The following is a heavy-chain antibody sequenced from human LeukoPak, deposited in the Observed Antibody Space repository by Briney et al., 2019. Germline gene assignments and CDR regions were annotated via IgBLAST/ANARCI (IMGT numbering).Heavy chain of an antibody. CDR2: IQQDGSVQ. CDR1: GSTFSDFA. V-gene: IGHV3-7*01. Sequence: GGSLRLSCAASGSTFSDFAMSWVRQAPGKGLEWVANIQQDGSVQYYVDSVKGRFTISRDNSKNSLYLQMNSLSAEDTAVYYCATHDVLTGDPYFDFWGQGTLVAVAS. D-gene: IGHD3-9*01. CDR3: ATHDVLTGDPYFDF. J-gene: IGHJ4*02.